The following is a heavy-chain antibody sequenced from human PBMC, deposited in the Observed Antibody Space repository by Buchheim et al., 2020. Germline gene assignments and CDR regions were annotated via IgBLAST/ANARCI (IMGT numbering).Heavy chain of an antibody. J-gene: IGHJ4*02. CDR1: GFTVNTNY. Sequence: EVQLVESGGGLVQPGGSLRLSCAAFGFTVNTNYMSWVRQAPGKGLEWVSVIDRGGSTYYADSVKGRFTISRDNYKNTVYLQMNSLRGEDTAVYYCVREFAYGSGSSFLDYWGQGTL. D-gene: IGHD3-10*01. CDR2: IDRGGST. CDR3: VREFAYGSGSSFLDY. V-gene: IGHV3-66*01.